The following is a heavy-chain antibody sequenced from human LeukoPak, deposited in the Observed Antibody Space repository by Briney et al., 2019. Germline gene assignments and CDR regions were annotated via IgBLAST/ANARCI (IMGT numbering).Heavy chain of an antibody. V-gene: IGHV3-11*04. Sequence: GGSLRLSCAASGFSFDSFYMGWIRQAPGKGLDYIALISASGAVPYYAESVEGRFTISRDNAKNSVSLQMNSLSADDTAIYYCARSLIVASEDYWGQGTQVIVSS. D-gene: IGHD3-22*01. J-gene: IGHJ4*02. CDR2: ISASGAVP. CDR1: GFSFDSFY. CDR3: ARSLIVASEDY.